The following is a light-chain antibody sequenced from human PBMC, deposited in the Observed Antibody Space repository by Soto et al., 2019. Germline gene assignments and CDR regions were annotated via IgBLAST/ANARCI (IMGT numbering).Light chain of an antibody. CDR2: EVS. CDR1: SSDVGGYDY. CDR3: CSYTGSLTLL. Sequence: QSALTQPASVSGSPGQSITISCTGSSSDVGGYDYVSWYQQHPGKAPKLMIYEVSNRPSGVSNRFSGSKSGNTASLTISGLQAEDEADYYCCSYTGSLTLLFGGGTQLTV. J-gene: IGLJ2*01. V-gene: IGLV2-14*01.